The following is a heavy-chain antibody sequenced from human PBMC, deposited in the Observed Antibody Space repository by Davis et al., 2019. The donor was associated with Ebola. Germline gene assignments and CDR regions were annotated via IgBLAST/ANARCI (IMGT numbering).Heavy chain of an antibody. J-gene: IGHJ4*02. CDR3: ARSYHYDTSGYLPSLDY. D-gene: IGHD3-22*01. Sequence: AASVKVSCKASGYTFTGYYIHWVRQAPGQGLEWMGWISPNTGGSNYAQKFQGSVTMTRDTSISTAYMELSRLRSDDMAVYYCARSYHYDTSGYLPSLDYWGQGTLVTVSS. CDR2: ISPNTGGS. CDR1: GYTFTGYY. V-gene: IGHV1-2*04.